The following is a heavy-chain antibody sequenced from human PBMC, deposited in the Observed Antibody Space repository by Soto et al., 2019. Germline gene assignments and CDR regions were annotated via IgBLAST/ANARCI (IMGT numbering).Heavy chain of an antibody. D-gene: IGHD1-20*01. V-gene: IGHV3-30-3*01. CDR3: ARETITGTGFIYYYGMDV. CDR2: ISYDGSNK. CDR1: GFTFSSYA. Sequence: PGGSLRLSCAASGFTFSSYAMHWVRQAPGKGLEWVAVISYDGSNKYYADSVKGRFTISRDNSKNTLYLQMNSLRAEDTAVYYCARETITGTGFIYYYGMDVWGQGTTVTVSS. J-gene: IGHJ6*02.